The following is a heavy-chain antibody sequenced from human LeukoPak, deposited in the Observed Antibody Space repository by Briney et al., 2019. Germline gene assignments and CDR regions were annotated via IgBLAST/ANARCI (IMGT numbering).Heavy chain of an antibody. CDR1: GFTFSSYW. Sequence: SGGSLRLSCAASGFTFSSYWMHWVRQAPGKGLVWVSRINSDGSSTSYADSVKGRSTISRDNAKNTLYLQMNSLRAEDTAVYYCARDNPIQLWPNYYYYYGMDVWGQGTTVTVSS. D-gene: IGHD5-18*01. CDR2: INSDGSST. J-gene: IGHJ6*02. V-gene: IGHV3-74*01. CDR3: ARDNPIQLWPNYYYYYGMDV.